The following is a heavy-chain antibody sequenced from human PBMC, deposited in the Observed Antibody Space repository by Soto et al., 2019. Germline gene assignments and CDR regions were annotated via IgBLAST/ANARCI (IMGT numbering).Heavy chain of an antibody. V-gene: IGHV1-46*01. CDR1: GYTFTSHY. Sequence: QVQLVQSGAEVKKPGASVKVSCKASGYTFTSHYMHWVRQAPGQGLEWMGLINPSDGSTTYKQKCQGRVTMTRDTSTSTVYREMSSLRYEDTAVYYCARDPPGAVVWRKSNLFDSCRQGTRVTVST. CDR2: INPSDGST. CDR3: ARDPPGAVVWRKSNLFDS. J-gene: IGHJ5*01. D-gene: IGHD3-3*01.